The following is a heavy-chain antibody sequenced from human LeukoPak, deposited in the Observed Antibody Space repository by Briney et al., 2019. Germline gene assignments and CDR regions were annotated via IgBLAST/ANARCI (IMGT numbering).Heavy chain of an antibody. J-gene: IGHJ5*02. V-gene: IGHV4-4*09. D-gene: IGHD2-2*01. CDR3: ARHKFYASMNWFDP. CDR2: IYTSGRT. CDR1: GGSISSYY. Sequence: SETLSLTCTVSGGSISSYYWSWIRQPPGKGLEWIGYIYTSGRTNYNPTLKSRVTISVDTSKNQFSLKLSSVTAADTAVYYCARHKFYASMNWFDPWGQGTLVTVSS.